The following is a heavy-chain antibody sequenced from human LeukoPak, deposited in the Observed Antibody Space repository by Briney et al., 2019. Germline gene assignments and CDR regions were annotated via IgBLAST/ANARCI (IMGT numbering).Heavy chain of an antibody. J-gene: IGHJ5*01. V-gene: IGHV3-74*01. Sequence: VGSLRLSCAASGFTFTNFWMNGGRQTPGKGLMWVSRIKNNRSIRYAESVKGRFTISRNNAKQTVYLKMNTLSAADTAIYYCARGLHWNDFNWFDSWGQGTLVTVSS. CDR2: IKNNRSI. CDR3: ARGLHWNDFNWFDS. D-gene: IGHD1-1*01. CDR1: GFTFTNFW.